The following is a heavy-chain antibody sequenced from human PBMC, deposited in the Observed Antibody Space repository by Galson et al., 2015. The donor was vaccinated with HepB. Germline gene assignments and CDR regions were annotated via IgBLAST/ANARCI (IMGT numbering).Heavy chain of an antibody. CDR1: GYSFTDYC. CDR3: ARLRISKYTYGYGFGP. D-gene: IGHD5-18*01. V-gene: IGHV1-2*02. J-gene: IGHJ5*02. Sequence: SVKVSCKASGYSFTDYCLHWVRQAPGQGLEWMGWIKSNSGDTNYAQKFQGRVTMTRDTSISTAYMELSRLRFDDTAVYYCARLRISKYTYGYGFGPWGQGTLVTVSS. CDR2: IKSNSGDT.